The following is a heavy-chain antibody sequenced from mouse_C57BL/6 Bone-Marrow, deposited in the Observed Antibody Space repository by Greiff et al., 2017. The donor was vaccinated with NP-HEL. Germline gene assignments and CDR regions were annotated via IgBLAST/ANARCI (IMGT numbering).Heavy chain of an antibody. CDR3: AREYYGLDY. V-gene: IGHV3-6*01. J-gene: IGHJ2*01. CDR1: GYSITSGYY. D-gene: IGHD1-1*01. CDR2: ISYDGSN. Sequence: EVKLQESGPGLVKPSQSLSLTCSVTGYSITSGYYWNWIRQFPGNKLEWMGYISYDGSNNYNPSLKNRISITRDTSKNQFFLKLNSVTTEDTATYYCAREYYGLDYWGQGTTLTVSS.